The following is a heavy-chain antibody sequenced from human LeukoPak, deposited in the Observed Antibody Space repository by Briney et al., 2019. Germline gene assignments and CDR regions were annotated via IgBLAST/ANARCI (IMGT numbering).Heavy chain of an antibody. Sequence: ASVKVSCKASGCTFTGYYMHWVRQAPGQGLEWMGWINPNSGGTNYAQKFQGRVTMTRDTSISTAYMELSRLRSDDTAVYYCARDSTVTTLPFDPWGQGTLVTVSS. D-gene: IGHD4-17*01. CDR3: ARDSTVTTLPFDP. CDR2: INPNSGGT. J-gene: IGHJ5*02. V-gene: IGHV1-2*02. CDR1: GCTFTGYY.